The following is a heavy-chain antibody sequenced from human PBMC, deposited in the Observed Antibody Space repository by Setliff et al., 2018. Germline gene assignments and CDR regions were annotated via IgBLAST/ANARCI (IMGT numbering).Heavy chain of an antibody. CDR2: LIPMFGTP. CDR3: AREGVDTRSSTDYRYYMDV. J-gene: IGHJ6*03. D-gene: IGHD5-18*01. Sequence: SVKVSCKASGDSFNNYAISWWRQAPGQGLEWMGGLIPMFGTPGYAQKFQDRVTITTDESTSTAYMELSSLRFEDTAVYFCAREGVDTRSSTDYRYYMDVWGKGTTVTVSS. CDR1: GDSFNNYA. V-gene: IGHV1-69*05.